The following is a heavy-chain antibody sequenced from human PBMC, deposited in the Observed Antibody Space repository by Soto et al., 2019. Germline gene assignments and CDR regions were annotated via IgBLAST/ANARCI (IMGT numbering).Heavy chain of an antibody. J-gene: IGHJ4*01. V-gene: IGHV4-31*03. CDR2: INYRGTT. CDR1: GGSINSDGYY. D-gene: IGHD5-18*01. CDR3: ARDSYSFGRAFDI. Sequence: SETLSLTCTVSGGSINSDGYYWSWIRQHPEKGLEWIGYINYRGTTYYNPSLESRLTISVDTSKNQFSLQLTSVIAADTALYYCARDSYSFGRAFDIWGHGTLVTVSS.